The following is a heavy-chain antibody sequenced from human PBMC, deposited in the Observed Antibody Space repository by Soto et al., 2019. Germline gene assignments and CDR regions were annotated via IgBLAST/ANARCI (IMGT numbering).Heavy chain of an antibody. Sequence: ASVKVSCKASGYTFTSYGISWVRQAPGQGLEWMGWISAYNGNTNYAQKLQGRVTMTTDTSTSTAYMELRSLRSDDTAVYYCARDEQAGWFGEPNWFDPWGQGTLVTVSS. J-gene: IGHJ5*02. V-gene: IGHV1-18*01. CDR3: ARDEQAGWFGEPNWFDP. CDR1: GYTFTSYG. D-gene: IGHD3-10*01. CDR2: ISAYNGNT.